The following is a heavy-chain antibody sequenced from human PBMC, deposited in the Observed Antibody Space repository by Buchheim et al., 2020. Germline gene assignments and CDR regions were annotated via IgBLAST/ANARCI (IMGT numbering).Heavy chain of an antibody. CDR2: ISGSGGST. D-gene: IGHD3-16*01. J-gene: IGHJ6*02. V-gene: IGHV3-23*01. CDR1: GFTFSSYA. Sequence: EVQLLESWGGLVQPGGSLRLSCAASGFTFSSYAMSWVRQAPGKGLEWVSAISGSGGSTYYADSVKGRFTISRVHSKHKLDLQMNSLRAEDTAVYYCAGARGKSFWGSMDVWGQGTT. CDR3: AGARGKSFWGSMDV.